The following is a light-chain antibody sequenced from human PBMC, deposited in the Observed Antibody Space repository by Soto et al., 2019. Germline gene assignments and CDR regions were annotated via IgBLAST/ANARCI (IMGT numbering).Light chain of an antibody. CDR2: EVS. J-gene: IGLJ1*01. CDR3: MSYISSSTLV. Sequence: QSVLTQPASVSGSPGQSITISCTGTSSDVGGYNYVSWYQQHPGKTPKLMIYEVSNRPSGVSNRFSGSKSGTTASLTISGLQAEHEADYYCMSYISSSTLVFGTGTKVTVL. CDR1: SSDVGGYNY. V-gene: IGLV2-14*01.